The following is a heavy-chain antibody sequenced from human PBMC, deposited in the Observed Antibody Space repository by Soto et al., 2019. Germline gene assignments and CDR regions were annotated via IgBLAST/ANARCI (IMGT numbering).Heavy chain of an antibody. V-gene: IGHV4-31*03. D-gene: IGHD5-18*01. CDR3: ARVHRGYSYGYVFREQYWFDP. CDR1: GGSISSGGYY. CDR2: IYYSGST. J-gene: IGHJ5*02. Sequence: SSETLSLTCTVSGGSISSGGYYWSWIRQHPGKGLEWIGYIYYSGSTYYNPSLKSRVTISVDTSKNQFSLKLSSVTAADTAVYYCARVHRGYSYGYVFREQYWFDPWGQGTLVTVSS.